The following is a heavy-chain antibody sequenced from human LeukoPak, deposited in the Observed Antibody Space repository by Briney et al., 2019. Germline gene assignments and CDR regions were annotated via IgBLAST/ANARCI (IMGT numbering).Heavy chain of an antibody. J-gene: IGHJ4*02. CDR1: GNTLHTPA. CDR2: SSLANGNT. Sequence: ASVKVSCKISGNTLHTPAITWVRQAPGEGLEWMGWSSLANGNTNYAQKLQGRVTMTTDTSTSTAYMELRSLISDDAAVYYCARGDDYGDYWGLYWGQGTLVTVSS. D-gene: IGHD4-17*01. CDR3: ARGDDYGDYWGLY. V-gene: IGHV1-18*01.